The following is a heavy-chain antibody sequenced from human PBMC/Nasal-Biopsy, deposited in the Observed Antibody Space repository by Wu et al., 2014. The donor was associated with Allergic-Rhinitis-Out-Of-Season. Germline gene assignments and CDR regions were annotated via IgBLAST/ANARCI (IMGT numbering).Heavy chain of an antibody. J-gene: IGHJ3*02. Sequence: TLSLTCTVSGGSISSSSYYWGWIRQPPGKGLEWIGGMYYSGSTYYNPSLKSRVTISVDTSKNQFSLKLSSVTAADTAVYYCARHAETYYDYVWAPGGSAFDILGQGTMVTVSS. V-gene: IGHV4-39*01. D-gene: IGHD3-16*01. CDR3: ARHAETYYDYVWAPGGSAFDI. CDR1: GGSISSSSYY. CDR2: MYYSGST.